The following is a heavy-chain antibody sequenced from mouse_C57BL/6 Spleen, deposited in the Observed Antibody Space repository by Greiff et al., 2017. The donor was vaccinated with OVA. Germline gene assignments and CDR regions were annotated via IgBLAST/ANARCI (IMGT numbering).Heavy chain of an antibody. Sequence: EVQVVESGGGLVQPKGSLKLSCAASGFTFNTYAMHWVRQAPGKGLEWVARIRSKSSNYATYYADSVKDRFTISRDDSQSMLYLQMNNLKTEDTAMYYCVRGIYYGYDEYAMDYWGQGTSVTVSS. CDR2: IRSKSSNYAT. CDR3: VRGIYYGYDEYAMDY. V-gene: IGHV10-3*01. CDR1: GFTFNTYA. D-gene: IGHD2-2*01. J-gene: IGHJ4*01.